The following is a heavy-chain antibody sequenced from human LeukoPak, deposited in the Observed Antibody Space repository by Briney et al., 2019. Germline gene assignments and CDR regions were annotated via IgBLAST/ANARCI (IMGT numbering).Heavy chain of an antibody. Sequence: ASVKVSCKVSGYTLTELSMHLVRQAPGKGLEWMGGFDPEDGETIYAQKFQGRVTMTEDTSTDTAYMELSSLRSEDTAVYYCATERLSRNWDRGKAFDIWGQGTMVTVSS. J-gene: IGHJ3*02. V-gene: IGHV1-24*01. CDR1: GYTLTELS. CDR3: ATERLSRNWDRGKAFDI. D-gene: IGHD7-27*01. CDR2: FDPEDGET.